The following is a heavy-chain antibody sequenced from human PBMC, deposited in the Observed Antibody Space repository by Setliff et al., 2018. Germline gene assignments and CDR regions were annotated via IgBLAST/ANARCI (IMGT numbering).Heavy chain of an antibody. V-gene: IGHV1-46*01. D-gene: IGHD5-18*01. CDR1: GYTFTTYY. J-gene: IGHJ4*02. CDR2: INPSGGYA. CDR3: ARAPLESGYNYCQGHNFDY. Sequence: ASVKVSCKASGYTFTTYYMHWVRQAPGQGLEWMGIINPSGGYANYAQKFQGRVTMTRDTSTSTVYMELSSLRSEDTAVYYCARAPLESGYNYCQGHNFDYWGQGTLVTVS.